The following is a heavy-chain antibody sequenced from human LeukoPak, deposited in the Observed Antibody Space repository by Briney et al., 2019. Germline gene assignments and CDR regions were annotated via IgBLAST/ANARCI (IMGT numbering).Heavy chain of an antibody. CDR2: INTDGSLT. V-gene: IGHV3-74*01. J-gene: IGHJ6*03. CDR3: AKNQRGQGEYYYYMDV. D-gene: IGHD1-26*01. Sequence: PGGSLRLSCGASGFRFSNHWLHWVRQAPGKELLWVARINTDGSLTNYADSVKGRFTISRDNSKNTLYLQMNSLRAEDTAVYYCAKNQRGQGEYYYYMDVWGKGTTVTVSS. CDR1: GFRFSNHW.